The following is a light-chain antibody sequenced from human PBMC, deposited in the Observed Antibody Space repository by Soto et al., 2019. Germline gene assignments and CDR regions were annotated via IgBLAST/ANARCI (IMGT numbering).Light chain of an antibody. CDR3: QQYNDWPPT. CDR2: HTS. V-gene: IGKV3-15*01. Sequence: EIEMTQSPATLSLSPGERATLSCRASQNINTNLAWYQQSPGRAPRLFIYHTSTRATGIPDRFSGSGSGTEFTLTISSLQSEDFALYYCQQYNDWPPTFGQGTKVDIK. CDR1: QNINTN. J-gene: IGKJ1*01.